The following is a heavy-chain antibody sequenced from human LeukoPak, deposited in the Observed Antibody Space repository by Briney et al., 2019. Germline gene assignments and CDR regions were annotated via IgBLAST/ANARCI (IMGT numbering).Heavy chain of an antibody. V-gene: IGHV3-23*01. CDR2: ISGSGGTS. D-gene: IGHD6-6*01. Sequence: PGGSLRLSCAASGFTFSNYAMSWVRQTPGKGLEWVSPISGSGGTSYYADSVKGRFTISRDNSKNTLYLQMNSLRAEDTAVYYCAKGVISSYWYFDLWGRGTLVTVSS. CDR1: GFTFSNYA. CDR3: AKGVISSYWYFDL. J-gene: IGHJ2*01.